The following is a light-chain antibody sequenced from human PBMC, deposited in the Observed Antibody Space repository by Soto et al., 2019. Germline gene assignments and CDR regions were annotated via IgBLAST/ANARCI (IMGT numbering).Light chain of an antibody. CDR1: SSNIGSNT. Sequence: QSVLTQPPSASGTPGQRVTISCSGSSSNIGSNTVNWYQQLPGTAPKLLIYSNNQRPSGVPDRFSGSKSGTSASLAISGLQSEDEADYYCAAWDDSLNGPDVVFGGGTKXTV. CDR2: SNN. J-gene: IGLJ2*01. V-gene: IGLV1-44*01. CDR3: AAWDDSLNGPDVV.